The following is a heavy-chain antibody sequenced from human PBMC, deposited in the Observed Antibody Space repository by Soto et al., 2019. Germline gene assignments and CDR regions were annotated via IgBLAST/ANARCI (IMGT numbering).Heavy chain of an antibody. D-gene: IGHD2-15*01. CDR1: GFTFSSYW. CDR2: IKQDGSEK. V-gene: IGHV3-7*04. Sequence: GSLRLSCAASGFTFSSYWMSWVRQAPGKGLEWVANIKQDGSEKYYVDAVKGRFTISRDNAKNSLYLQMNSLRAEDTAVYYCARAGLGYCSGGSCYAAYYYYGMDVWGQGTPVTVSS. CDR3: ARAGLGYCSGGSCYAAYYYYGMDV. J-gene: IGHJ6*02.